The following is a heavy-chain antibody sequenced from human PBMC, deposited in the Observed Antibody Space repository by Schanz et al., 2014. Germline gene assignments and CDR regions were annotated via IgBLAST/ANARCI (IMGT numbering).Heavy chain of an antibody. CDR1: GLNFDYYG. Sequence: QVQLVESGGGLVQPGRSLRLSCATSGLNFDYYGMNWVRQAPGKGLEWVANIGYDGSEKYYVDSVKGRFTISRDNAKNSLYLQMNSLSAEDTAVYYCAKVGDTSGYPLEYWGQGTLVTVSS. V-gene: IGHV3-33*03. CDR2: IGYDGSEK. D-gene: IGHD3-22*01. CDR3: AKVGDTSGYPLEY. J-gene: IGHJ4*02.